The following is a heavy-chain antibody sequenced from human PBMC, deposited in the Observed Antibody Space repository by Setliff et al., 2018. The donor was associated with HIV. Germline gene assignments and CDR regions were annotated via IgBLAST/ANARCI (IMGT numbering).Heavy chain of an antibody. CDR1: GYTFTSYW. Sequence: GESLKISCQGSGYTFTSYWISWVRQMPGKGLELMGIIYPGDSDIRYSPSFQGQVTISADKSISTAYLQWSSLKASDTAMYYCARATPFVVVPAAPNYYYYMDVWGKGTTVTVSS. V-gene: IGHV5-51*01. J-gene: IGHJ6*03. CDR3: ARATPFVVVPAAPNYYYYMDV. D-gene: IGHD2-2*01. CDR2: IYPGDSDI.